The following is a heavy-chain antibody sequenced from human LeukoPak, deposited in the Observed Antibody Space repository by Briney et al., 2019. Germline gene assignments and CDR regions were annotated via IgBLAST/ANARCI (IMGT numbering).Heavy chain of an antibody. CDR1: GFTFSTYW. D-gene: IGHD3-22*01. CDR3: ARGHSPAYYAPFDY. Sequence: PGGSLRLSCAASGFTFSTYWMLWVRQAPGKGLVWVSRINSDGSSTTYADSVKGRFTISRDNAENTVYLHMYSLRAEDTAVYYCARGHSPAYYAPFDYWGQGTLVTVSS. V-gene: IGHV3-74*01. CDR2: INSDGSST. J-gene: IGHJ4*02.